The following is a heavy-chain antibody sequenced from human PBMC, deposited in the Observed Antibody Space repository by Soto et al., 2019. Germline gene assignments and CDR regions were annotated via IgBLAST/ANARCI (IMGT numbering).Heavy chain of an antibody. D-gene: IGHD1-26*01. V-gene: IGHV3-48*02. CDR3: TRDGRRGYDMDV. J-gene: IGHJ6*02. CDR1: GFTISTYH. Sequence: EVKLAESGGDLVQPGGSLRLSCAASGFTISTYHLNWVRQAPGKGLEWVSYISTDLRALYYADSVRGRFTISRDNAKKPLYLQMTSLRDDDTGVYYCTRDGRRGYDMDVWGQGTTVTVSS. CDR2: ISTDLRAL.